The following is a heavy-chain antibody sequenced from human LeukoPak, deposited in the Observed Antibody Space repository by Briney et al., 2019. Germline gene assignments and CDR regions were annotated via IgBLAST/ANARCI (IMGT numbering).Heavy chain of an antibody. CDR3: ARDNAIQLPFDY. J-gene: IGHJ4*02. D-gene: IGHD5-18*01. Sequence: GRSLRLSCAASGFTFSSYGMHWVRQAPGKGLEWVAVIWYDGSNKYYADSVKGRFTISRDNSKNTLYLQMNSLRAEDTAVYYCARDNAIQLPFDYWGQGTLVTVSS. CDR1: GFTFSSYG. CDR2: IWYDGSNK. V-gene: IGHV3-33*01.